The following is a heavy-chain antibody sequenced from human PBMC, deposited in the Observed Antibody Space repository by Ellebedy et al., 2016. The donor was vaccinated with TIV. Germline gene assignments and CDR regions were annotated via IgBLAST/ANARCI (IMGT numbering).Heavy chain of an antibody. J-gene: IGHJ6*02. Sequence: GESLKISCAASGFTVSSNYMSWVRQAPGKGLEWVSVIYSGGSTYYADSVKGRFTISRENSKNTLYLQMNRLRAEETAVYYCARDPSGGGTVTRWFYYGMDVWGQGTTVTVSS. CDR3: ARDPSGGGTVTRWFYYGMDV. CDR2: IYSGGST. V-gene: IGHV3-66*01. CDR1: GFTVSSNY. D-gene: IGHD4-17*01.